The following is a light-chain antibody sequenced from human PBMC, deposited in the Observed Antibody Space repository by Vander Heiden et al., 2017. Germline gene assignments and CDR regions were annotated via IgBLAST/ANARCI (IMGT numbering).Light chain of an antibody. CDR3: HQYNDWPPFT. CDR1: QSVRSN. CDR2: DAS. Sequence: EIVMTQSPATLSVSPGERATLSCRASQSVRSNLAWYQQKPGQAPRLLIYDASTRATGIPAMFSGSGSATEFTLTITSLQSEDFAVYYCHQYNDWPPFTFGPGTKVDIK. J-gene: IGKJ3*01. V-gene: IGKV3-15*01.